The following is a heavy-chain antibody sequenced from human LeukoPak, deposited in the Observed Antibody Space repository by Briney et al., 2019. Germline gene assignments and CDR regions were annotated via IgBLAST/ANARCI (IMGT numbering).Heavy chain of an antibody. CDR2: IYSSGST. Sequence: KPLETLSLTCTVSGGSISTYYWSWIRQPAGKGLEWIGRIYSSGSTNYNPSLESRVTMSVDTSQNQFSLKLSSVTAADTAVYYCVRESLVVFPYWFDPWGQGTLVTVSS. D-gene: IGHD2-2*01. CDR3: VRESLVVFPYWFDP. J-gene: IGHJ5*02. V-gene: IGHV4-4*07. CDR1: GGSISTYY.